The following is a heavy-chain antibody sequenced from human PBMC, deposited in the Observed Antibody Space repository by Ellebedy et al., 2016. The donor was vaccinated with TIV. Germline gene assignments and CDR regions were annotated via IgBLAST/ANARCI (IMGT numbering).Heavy chain of an antibody. CDR1: GFTFSSYW. V-gene: IGHV3-7*03. D-gene: IGHD2-21*02. CDR3: ASETRRVTPFDY. CDR2: IKQDGSEK. J-gene: IGHJ4*02. Sequence: PGGSLRLSCAASGFTFSSYWMSWVRQAPGKGLEWVANIKQDGSEKYYVDSVKGRFTISRDNAKNSLYLQMYSLRAEDTAVYYCASETRRVTPFDYWGQGTLVTVSS.